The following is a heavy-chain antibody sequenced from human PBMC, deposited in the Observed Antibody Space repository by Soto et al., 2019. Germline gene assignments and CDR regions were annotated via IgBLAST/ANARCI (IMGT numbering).Heavy chain of an antibody. D-gene: IGHD2-15*01. Sequence: ASVKVSCKASGGTFSSYAISWVRQAPGQGLEWMGGIIPIFGTANYAQKFQGRVTITADESTSTAYMELSSLRSEDTAVYYCARGLFLGYCSGGSCYTYYYYGMDVWGQGTTVTVSS. V-gene: IGHV1-69*13. CDR2: IIPIFGTA. CDR3: ARGLFLGYCSGGSCYTYYYYGMDV. J-gene: IGHJ6*02. CDR1: GGTFSSYA.